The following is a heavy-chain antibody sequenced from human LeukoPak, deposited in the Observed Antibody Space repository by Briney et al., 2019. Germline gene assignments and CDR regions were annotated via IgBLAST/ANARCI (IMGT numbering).Heavy chain of an antibody. CDR1: GGSISSYY. Sequence: ETLSLTCTVSGGSISSYYWSWIRQPPGKGLEWIGYIYYSGSTNYNPSLKSRVTISVDTSKNQFSLKLSSVTAADTAVYYYARDSDYYYGMDVWGQGTTVTVSS. CDR2: IYYSGST. J-gene: IGHJ6*02. CDR3: ARDSDYYYGMDV. V-gene: IGHV4-59*01. D-gene: IGHD3-10*01.